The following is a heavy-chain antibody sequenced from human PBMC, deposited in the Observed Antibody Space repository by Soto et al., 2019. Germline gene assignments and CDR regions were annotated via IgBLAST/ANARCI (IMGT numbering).Heavy chain of an antibody. D-gene: IGHD5-12*01. Sequence: PGESLKISCQGSGYTFTSYWIAWVRQMPGKGPEWMGIIYPSDSDTKYNPSFQGQVTISADKSIRTAYLQWSSLKASDTAIYYCARVGGFDFKYYYGMDVWGQGTTVTVSS. CDR1: GYTFTSYW. CDR2: IYPSDSDT. J-gene: IGHJ6*02. V-gene: IGHV5-51*01. CDR3: ARVGGFDFKYYYGMDV.